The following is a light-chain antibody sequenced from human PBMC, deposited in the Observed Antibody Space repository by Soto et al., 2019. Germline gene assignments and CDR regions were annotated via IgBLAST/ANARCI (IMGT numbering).Light chain of an antibody. V-gene: IGKV3-15*01. Sequence: EIVLTQSPGALSLSPGERATLSCRASQSLNMRYLAWYQQKPGQAPRLLIYGASTRATGLPARFSGSGSGTEFTLIISSLQSEDSAVYYCQQYDNWPITFGQGTRLEIK. CDR1: QSLNMRY. CDR2: GAS. J-gene: IGKJ5*01. CDR3: QQYDNWPIT.